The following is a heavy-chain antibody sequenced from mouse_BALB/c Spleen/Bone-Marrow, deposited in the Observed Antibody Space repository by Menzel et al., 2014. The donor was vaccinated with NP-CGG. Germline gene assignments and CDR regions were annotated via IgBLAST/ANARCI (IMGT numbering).Heavy chain of an antibody. CDR3: ARGDWVFAMAS. D-gene: IGHD4-1*01. CDR1: GYTFSSYW. J-gene: IGHJ4*01. V-gene: IGHV1-9*01. CDR2: ILPGSGTI. Sequence: QGQLQRYRAELLKPEASAQISCKDTGYTFSSYWIEWVKQRPGHGLEWIGEILPGSGTIYFNEKFKGRATFTADTSSTTAYMQLSSLTSEDSAVYYCARGDWVFAMASSGQGYSV.